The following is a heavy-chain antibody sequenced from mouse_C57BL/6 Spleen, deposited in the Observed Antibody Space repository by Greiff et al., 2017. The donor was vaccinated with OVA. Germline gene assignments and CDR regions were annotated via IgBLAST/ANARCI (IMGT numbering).Heavy chain of an antibody. Sequence: EVKLMESGGGLVKPGGSLKLSCAASGFTFSDYGMHWVRQAPEKGLEWVVYISSGSSTIYYADTVKGRFTISRDNAKNTLFLQMTSLRSEDTAMYYCAKPYSNYVDYYAMDYWGQGTSVTVSS. CDR2: ISSGSSTI. J-gene: IGHJ4*01. V-gene: IGHV5-17*01. D-gene: IGHD2-5*01. CDR3: AKPYSNYVDYYAMDY. CDR1: GFTFSDYG.